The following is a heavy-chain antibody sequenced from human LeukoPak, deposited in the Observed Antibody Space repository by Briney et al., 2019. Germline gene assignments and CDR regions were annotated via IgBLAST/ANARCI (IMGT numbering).Heavy chain of an antibody. J-gene: IGHJ5*02. V-gene: IGHV4-59*02. D-gene: IGHD6-6*01. Sequence: PSETLSLTCTVSGGSVSGYYWSGIRQPPGKGREGIGYTYYSGSTNYNPSLKSRVTISVDTSENQFSLKLTSVTAADTAVYYCARDREYSSSGLVWFDPWGHGILVTVSS. CDR2: TYYSGST. CDR3: ARDREYSSSGLVWFDP. CDR1: GGSVSGYY.